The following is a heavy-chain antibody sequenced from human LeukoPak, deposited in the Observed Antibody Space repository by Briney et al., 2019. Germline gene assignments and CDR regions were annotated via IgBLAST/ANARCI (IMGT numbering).Heavy chain of an antibody. Sequence: SETLSLTCTLSGGSINSSSYYCGWVRQPPGKWLELIGSIYYRGSTYYNPSLKTRVTISVGTSKNLFSLKLTSVTAADTAVYYCARHASVDGNWPRPLDYWGQGSLVSVSS. V-gene: IGHV4-39*01. D-gene: IGHD6-19*01. CDR1: GGSINSSSYY. J-gene: IGHJ4*02. CDR3: ARHASVDGNWPRPLDY. CDR2: IYYRGST.